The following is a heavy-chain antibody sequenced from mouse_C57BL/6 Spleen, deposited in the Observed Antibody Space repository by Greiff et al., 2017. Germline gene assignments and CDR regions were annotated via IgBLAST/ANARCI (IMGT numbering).Heavy chain of an antibody. CDR3: ARRGKNAWFAY. CDR1: GYTFTSYW. J-gene: IGHJ3*01. V-gene: IGHV1-61*01. Sequence: QVQLQQPGAELVRPGSSVKLSCKASGYTFTSYWLDWVKQRPGQGLEWIGNIYPSDSETHYNQKFKDKATLTVDKSSSTAYMQLSSLTSEDSAVYYGARRGKNAWFAYWGQGTLVTVSA. CDR2: IYPSDSET. D-gene: IGHD2-1*01.